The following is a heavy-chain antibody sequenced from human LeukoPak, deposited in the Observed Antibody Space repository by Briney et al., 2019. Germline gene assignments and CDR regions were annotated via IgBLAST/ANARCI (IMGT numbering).Heavy chain of an antibody. J-gene: IGHJ6*03. CDR3: ARDCTSCSHQYLNYYYYYMDV. CDR1: GYTFTGYY. D-gene: IGHD2-2*01. V-gene: IGHV1-2*02. Sequence: ASVKVSCKASGYTFTGYYMHWVRQAPGQGLEWMGWINPNSGGTNYAQKFQGRVTMTRDTSISTAYMELSRLRSDDTAVYYCARDCTSCSHQYLNYYYYYMDVWGKGTTVTVSS. CDR2: INPNSGGT.